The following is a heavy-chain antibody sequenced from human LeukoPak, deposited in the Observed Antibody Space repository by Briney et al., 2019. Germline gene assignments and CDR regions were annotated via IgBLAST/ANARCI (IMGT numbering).Heavy chain of an antibody. D-gene: IGHD3-3*01. Sequence: GGSLRLSCAASGFTFSSYAMHWVRQAPGKGLEWVAVISSDGTNKYYADSVKGRFTISRDNSKNTLYLQMNSLRAEDTTVFYCAREGHFGVADAFDIWGQGTMVTVSS. V-gene: IGHV3-30-3*01. CDR1: GFTFSSYA. CDR3: AREGHFGVADAFDI. J-gene: IGHJ3*02. CDR2: ISSDGTNK.